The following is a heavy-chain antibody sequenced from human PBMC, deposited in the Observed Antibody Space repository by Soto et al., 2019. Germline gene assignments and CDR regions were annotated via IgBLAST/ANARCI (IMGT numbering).Heavy chain of an antibody. D-gene: IGHD6-6*01. CDR2: IYYSGST. J-gene: IGHJ5*02. CDR1: GGSISSGDYY. V-gene: IGHV4-30-4*01. Sequence: PSETLSLTCTVSGGSISSGDYYWSWIRQPPGKGLEWIGYIYYSGSTYYNPSLKSRVTISVDTSKNQFSLKLSSVTAADTAVYYCARAGGQLLLGTWFDPWGQGNLVTVP. CDR3: ARAGGQLLLGTWFDP.